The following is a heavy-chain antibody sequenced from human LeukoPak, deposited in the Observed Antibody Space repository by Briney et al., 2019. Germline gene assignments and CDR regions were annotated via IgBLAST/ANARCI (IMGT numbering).Heavy chain of an antibody. CDR3: ARRIAAVEDYYYGMDV. CDR1: GGTFSSYA. J-gene: IGHJ6*02. CDR2: IIPIFGTA. D-gene: IGHD6-13*01. Sequence: SVKVSCKASGGTFSSYAISWVRQAPGQGLEWMGGIIPIFGTANYAQKFQGRVTITADESTSTAYMELSSLRSEDTAVYYCARRIAAVEDYYYGMDVWGQGTTVTVSS. V-gene: IGHV1-69*13.